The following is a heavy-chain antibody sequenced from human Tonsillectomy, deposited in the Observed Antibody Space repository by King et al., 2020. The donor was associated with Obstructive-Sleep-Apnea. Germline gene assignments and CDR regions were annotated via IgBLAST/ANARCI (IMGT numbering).Heavy chain of an antibody. CDR3: ARSIAVAGPNVYWYFDL. CDR1: GFTFSTSA. V-gene: IGHV3-23*04. Sequence: VQLVESGGGLVQPGGSLRLSCAASGFTFSTSAMTWVRQAPGRGLEWVASISHTALSTYYADSVEGRFTISRDNSTNTLYVQMNSLRAEDTAVYYCARSIAVAGPNVYWYFDLWGRGALVTVSS. CDR2: ISHTALST. D-gene: IGHD6-19*01. J-gene: IGHJ2*01.